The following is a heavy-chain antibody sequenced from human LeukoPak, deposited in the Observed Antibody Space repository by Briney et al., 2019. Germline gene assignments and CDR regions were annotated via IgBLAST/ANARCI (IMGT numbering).Heavy chain of an antibody. CDR2: IYYSGST. CDR1: GGSISSYY. Sequence: PSETLSLTCTVSGGSISSYYWSWIRQPPGKGLEWIGYIYYSGSTNYNPSLKSRVTISVDTSKNQFSLKLSSVTAADTAVYCCARVSGNMGWYFDLWGRGTLVTVSS. CDR3: ARVSGNMGWYFDL. V-gene: IGHV4-59*01. D-gene: IGHD1-26*01. J-gene: IGHJ2*01.